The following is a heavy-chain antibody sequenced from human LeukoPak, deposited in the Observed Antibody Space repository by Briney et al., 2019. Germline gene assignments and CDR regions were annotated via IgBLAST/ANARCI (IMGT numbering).Heavy chain of an antibody. CDR1: GYTFTGYY. CDR3: ARDNRRYDFWSGFNWFDP. J-gene: IGHJ5*02. V-gene: IGHV1-2*02. D-gene: IGHD3-3*01. CDR2: INPNSGGT. Sequence: ASVKVSFKASGYTFTGYYMHWVRQAPGQGLEWMGWINPNSGGTNYAQKFQGRVTMTRDTSISTAYMELSRLRSEDTAVYYCARDNRRYDFWSGFNWFDPWGQGTLVTVSS.